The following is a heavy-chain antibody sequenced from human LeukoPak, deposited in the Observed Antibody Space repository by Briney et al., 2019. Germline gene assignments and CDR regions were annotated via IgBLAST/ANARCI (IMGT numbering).Heavy chain of an antibody. CDR1: GFTFSSYS. Sequence: PGGSLRLSCAASGFTFSSYSMNWVRQAPGKGLEWVSSISSSSSYIYYADSVKGRFTISRDNAKNTLYLQMNSLRAEDTAVYYCAREGTYYYYGMDVWGQGTTVTVSS. CDR2: ISSSSSYI. J-gene: IGHJ6*02. D-gene: IGHD1-1*01. V-gene: IGHV3-21*01. CDR3: AREGTYYYYGMDV.